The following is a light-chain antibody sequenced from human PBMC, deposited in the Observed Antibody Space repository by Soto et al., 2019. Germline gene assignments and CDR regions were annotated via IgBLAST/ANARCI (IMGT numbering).Light chain of an antibody. CDR2: GNT. CDR1: GSNIGAGFD. J-gene: IGLJ2*01. CDR3: QSYDTGLSGPVV. Sequence: QSVLTQPPSLSGAPGQNIIISCTGGGSNIGAGFDVHWYQQLPETAPKLLIYGNTNRPSGVPDRFSGSKSGTSASLVTTGLQAEDEADYYCQSYDTGLSGPVVFGGGTKLTVL. V-gene: IGLV1-40*01.